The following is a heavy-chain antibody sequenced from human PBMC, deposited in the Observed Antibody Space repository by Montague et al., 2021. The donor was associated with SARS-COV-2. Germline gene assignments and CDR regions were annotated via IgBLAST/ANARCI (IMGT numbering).Heavy chain of an antibody. D-gene: IGHD6-19*01. CDR3: AKVAGSHDTFDI. V-gene: IGHV4-38-2*02. CDR2: IYHSGST. J-gene: IGHJ3*02. Sequence: SETLSLTCTVSGYSISTGYYWGWIRRPPGKGLEWIGTIYHSGSTYFNPSLKSRVTISVDTSKNQFSLNLSSVTAADTAVYYCAKVAGSHDTFDIRGRGTMVTVSS. CDR1: GYSISTGYY.